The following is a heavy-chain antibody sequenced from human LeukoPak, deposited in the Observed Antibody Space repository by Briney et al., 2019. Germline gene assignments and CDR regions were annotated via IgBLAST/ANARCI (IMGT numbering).Heavy chain of an antibody. CDR1: GASIRSYF. D-gene: IGHD2-15*01. J-gene: IGHJ3*02. CDR2: IYHSGST. V-gene: IGHV4-38-2*02. Sequence: SETLSLTCSVSGASIRSYFWTWIRQSPGKGLEWIGSIYHSGSTYYNPSLKSRVTISVDTSKNQFSLKLSSVTAADTAVYYCAREAFLSWRDAFDIWGQGTMVTVSS. CDR3: AREAFLSWRDAFDI.